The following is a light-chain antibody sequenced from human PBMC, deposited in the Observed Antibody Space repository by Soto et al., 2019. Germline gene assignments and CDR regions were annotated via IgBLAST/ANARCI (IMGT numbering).Light chain of an antibody. V-gene: IGKV1-39*01. Sequence: DIPMTQSPSSLSASVGDRVTITCRASQSITTYLNWYQQKPGKAPNLLIYVASRLQSGDPSRFSGSGSGTHFTLTISSLQPEDFATYYCQQSYRTPYTFGQGTKLEIK. CDR2: VAS. J-gene: IGKJ2*01. CDR3: QQSYRTPYT. CDR1: QSITTY.